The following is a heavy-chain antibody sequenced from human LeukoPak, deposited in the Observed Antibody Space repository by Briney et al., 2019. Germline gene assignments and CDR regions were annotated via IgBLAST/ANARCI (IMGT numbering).Heavy chain of an antibody. J-gene: IGHJ6*03. Sequence: GGSLRLSCAASGFTFSSYAMHWVRQAPGKGLEWVAVISYDGSNKYYADSVKGRFTISRDNSKNTLYLQMNSLRAEDTAMYYCARDSHSNYLLAVVGYMDVWGKGTTVTVSS. CDR1: GFTFSSYA. CDR3: ARDSHSNYLLAVVGYMDV. CDR2: ISYDGSNK. D-gene: IGHD4-11*01. V-gene: IGHV3-30*01.